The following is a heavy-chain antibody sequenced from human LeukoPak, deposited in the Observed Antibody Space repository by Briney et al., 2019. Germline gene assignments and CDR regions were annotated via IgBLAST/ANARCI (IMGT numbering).Heavy chain of an antibody. V-gene: IGHV3-21*01. CDR1: GFTFSSYS. CDR3: ASVLDWLLGPDY. CDR2: ISSSSSYI. J-gene: IGHJ4*02. Sequence: GGSLRLSCAASGFTFSSYSMNWVRQAPGKGLEWVSSISSSSSYIYYADSVKGRFTISRDNAKNSLYLQMNSLRAEDTAVYYCASVLDWLLGPDYWGQGTLVTVSS. D-gene: IGHD3-9*01.